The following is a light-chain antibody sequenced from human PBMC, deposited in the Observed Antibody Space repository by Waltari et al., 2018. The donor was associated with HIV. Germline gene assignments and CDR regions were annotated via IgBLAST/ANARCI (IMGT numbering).Light chain of an antibody. CDR2: DDR. V-gene: IGLV3-21*02. CDR3: QVWDGRGDPVI. J-gene: IGLJ2*01. Sequence: SYVLTQPPSVSVAPGQTARITCGGNNIAATKSVHWYRLNPGQAPVVVIYDDRDRPSGIPDRFSGSSSGDTATLTISRAEAGDDADYYCQVWDGRGDPVIFGGGTKLA. CDR1: NIAATKS.